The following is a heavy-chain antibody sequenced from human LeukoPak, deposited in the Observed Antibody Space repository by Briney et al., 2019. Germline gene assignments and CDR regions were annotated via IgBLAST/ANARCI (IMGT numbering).Heavy chain of an antibody. V-gene: IGHV4-59*08. D-gene: IGHD1-26*01. J-gene: IGHJ4*02. CDR2: IYYSGST. CDR3: ARMFRTVWELPYY. CDR1: GGSINSYY. Sequence: PSETLSLTCTVSGGSINSYYWSWIRQPPGKGLEWIGYIYYSGSTKYNPSLKSRVTISVDTSKNQFSLRLSSVTAADTAVYYCARMFRTVWELPYYWGPGTLVTVSS.